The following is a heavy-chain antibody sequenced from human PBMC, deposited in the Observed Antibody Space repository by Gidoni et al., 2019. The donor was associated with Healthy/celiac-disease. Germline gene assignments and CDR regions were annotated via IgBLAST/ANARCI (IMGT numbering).Heavy chain of an antibody. D-gene: IGHD6-6*01. V-gene: IGHV1-8*01. Sequence: QVQLVQSGAEVKKPGASAQVSCKAAGYASPSYDINWVRQATGQGLEWMGWMNPNSGNTGYAQKFQGRVTMTRNTSISTAYMELSSLRSEDTAVYYCARPESYSSSSNGMDVWGQGTTVTVSS. CDR3: ARPESYSSSSNGMDV. J-gene: IGHJ6*02. CDR2: MNPNSGNT. CDR1: GYASPSYD.